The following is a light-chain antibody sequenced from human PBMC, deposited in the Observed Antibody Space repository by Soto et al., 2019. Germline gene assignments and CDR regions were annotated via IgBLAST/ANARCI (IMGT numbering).Light chain of an antibody. CDR2: RNN. CDR1: YSNIGSNY. V-gene: IGLV1-47*01. J-gene: IGLJ1*01. Sequence: QSVLAQPPSASGTPGQRVTISCSGSYSNIGSNYVYWYQQVPGTAPKVLIYRNNQRPSGVPDRFSGSKSGTSASLAISGLRSEDEADYYCAAWDDSLSGYVFGTGTKVTVL. CDR3: AAWDDSLSGYV.